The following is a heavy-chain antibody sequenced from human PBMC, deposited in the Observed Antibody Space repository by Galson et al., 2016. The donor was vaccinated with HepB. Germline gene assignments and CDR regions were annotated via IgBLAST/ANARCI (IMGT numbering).Heavy chain of an antibody. CDR2: INAGNDNT. V-gene: IGHV1-3*01. Sequence: SVKVSCKASGYTFTSYTIHWVRQAPGQRLEWMGWINAGNDNTKYSQKLQGRVTITRETTASTAYMELRSLRSEETAVYYCAREAVVRGSYYYNPPDYWGQGTLVTVSS. CDR3: AREAVVRGSYYYNPPDY. J-gene: IGHJ4*02. D-gene: IGHD1-26*01. CDR1: GYTFTSYT.